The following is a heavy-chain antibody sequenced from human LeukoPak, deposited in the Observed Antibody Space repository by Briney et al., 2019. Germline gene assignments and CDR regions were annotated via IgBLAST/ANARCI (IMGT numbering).Heavy chain of an antibody. V-gene: IGHV1-2*02. J-gene: IGHJ1*01. D-gene: IGHD1-14*01. CDR3: ARARTNRQPYLQH. Sequence: GASVKVSCKASGYTFTGYYMHWVRQAPGQGLEWMGWINPNSGGTNYAQKFQGRVTMTRDTSISTAYMELSRLRSDDTAVYYCARARTNRQPYLQHWGQGTLVTVSS. CDR2: INPNSGGT. CDR1: GYTFTGYY.